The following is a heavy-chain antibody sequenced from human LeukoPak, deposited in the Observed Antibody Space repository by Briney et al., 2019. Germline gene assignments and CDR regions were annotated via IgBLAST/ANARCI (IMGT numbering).Heavy chain of an antibody. CDR3: ARTREYGSGSYYLPYYYYYYMDV. Sequence: SETLSLTCTVSGGSISSYYWSWIRQPPGKVLEWIGCIYYSGSTNYNPSLKSRVTISVDTSKNQFSLKLNSVTAADTAVYYCARTREYGSGSYYLPYYYYYYMDVWGKGTTVTISS. CDR1: GGSISSYY. D-gene: IGHD3-10*01. V-gene: IGHV4-59*01. J-gene: IGHJ6*03. CDR2: IYYSGST.